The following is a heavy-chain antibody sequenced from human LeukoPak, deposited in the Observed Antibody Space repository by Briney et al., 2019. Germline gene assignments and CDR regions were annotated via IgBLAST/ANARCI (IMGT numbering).Heavy chain of an antibody. CDR2: ISSSSSTI. V-gene: IGHV3-48*04. D-gene: IGHD3-22*01. J-gene: IGHJ4*02. CDR3: ARVWSSGYTKDY. Sequence: QAGGSLRLSCAASGFTFSSYSIDWVRQAPGKGLEWLSYISSSSSTIYYADSVKGRFTISRDNAKNSVYLQMNSLRAEDTALYYCARVWSSGYTKDYWGQGTLVTVSS. CDR1: GFTFSSYS.